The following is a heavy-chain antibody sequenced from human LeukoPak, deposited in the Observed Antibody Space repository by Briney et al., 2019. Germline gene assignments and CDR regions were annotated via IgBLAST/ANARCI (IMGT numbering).Heavy chain of an antibody. CDR3: AKDRGEAIFGVVIDFDY. D-gene: IGHD3-3*01. CDR2: ISGSGGST. J-gene: IGHJ4*02. Sequence: GGSLRLSCAASGFTFSSYAMSWVRQAPGKGLEGVSDISGSGGSTYYADSVKGRFTISRDNSKNTLYLQMNSLRAEDTAVYYCAKDRGEAIFGVVIDFDYWGQGTLVTVSS. V-gene: IGHV3-23*01. CDR1: GFTFSSYA.